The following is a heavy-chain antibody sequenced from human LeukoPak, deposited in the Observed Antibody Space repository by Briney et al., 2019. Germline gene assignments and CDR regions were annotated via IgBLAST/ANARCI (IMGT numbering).Heavy chain of an antibody. CDR2: ISSSSSTI. J-gene: IGHJ1*01. V-gene: IGHV3-48*01. D-gene: IGHD3-22*01. CDR3: ARDLTYYYDSSALY. Sequence: GGSLSLSCAASGFTFSSYSMNWVRQAPGKGLEWVSYISSSSSTIYYADSVKGRFTISRDNVKNSLYLQMNSLRAEDTAVYYCARDLTYYYDSSALYWGQGTLVTVSS. CDR1: GFTFSSYS.